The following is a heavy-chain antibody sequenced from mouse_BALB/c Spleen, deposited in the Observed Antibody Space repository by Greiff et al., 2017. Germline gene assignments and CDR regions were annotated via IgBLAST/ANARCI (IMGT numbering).Heavy chain of an antibody. CDR1: GYNFTSYW. Sequence: VQLQTSGAELARPGASVKLSCKASGYNFTSYWMQWVKQRPGQGLEWIGAIYPGDGDTRYTQKFKGKATLTTDKSSSTAYMQLSSLASEDSAVYYCAGWDAFDYWGQGTTLTVAS. CDR2: IYPGDGDT. V-gene: IGHV1-87*01. D-gene: IGHD4-1*01. J-gene: IGHJ2*01. CDR3: AGWDAFDY.